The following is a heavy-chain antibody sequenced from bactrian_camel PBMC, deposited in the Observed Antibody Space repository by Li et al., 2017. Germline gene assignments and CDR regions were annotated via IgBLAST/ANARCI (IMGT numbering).Heavy chain of an antibody. D-gene: IGHD1*01. J-gene: IGHJ4*01. CDR2: IYSSGVYT. CDR3: AAVPELCPSRLDDADLPY. CDR1: GYFISSHC. Sequence: HVQLVESGGGSVQAGGSLRLSCVAPGYFISSHCMAWFRQAPGKEREGIASIYSSGVYTFYADSVKGRFTISQDSVKNTMYLQMNSLQPEDTAIYYCAAVPELCPSRLDDADLPYWGQGTQVTVS. V-gene: IGHV3-3*01.